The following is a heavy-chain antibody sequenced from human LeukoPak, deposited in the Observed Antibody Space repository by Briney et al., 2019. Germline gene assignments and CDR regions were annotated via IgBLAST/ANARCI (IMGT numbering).Heavy chain of an antibody. CDR1: GFTFSSYG. J-gene: IGHJ6*02. CDR2: IRSKADGYAT. D-gene: IGHD4-17*01. Sequence: GGSLRLSCAASGFTFSSYGMHWVRQAAGKGLEWVGRIRSKADGYATAYAASVKGRSTISGDDSKNTAYLQMNSLKTEDTAMYYCSVRLLGDPKDYYYVMDVWGQGTTVTVSS. V-gene: IGHV3-73*01. CDR3: SVRLLGDPKDYYYVMDV.